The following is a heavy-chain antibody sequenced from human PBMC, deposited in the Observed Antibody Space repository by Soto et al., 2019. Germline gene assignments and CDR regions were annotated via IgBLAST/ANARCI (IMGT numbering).Heavy chain of an antibody. Sequence: QEQLVQSGAEVKKPGSSVKVSCKASGGIFSSYAISWVRQAPGQGLEWMGGIIPIFGTANYAQKFQGRVPINADESTNTAYMDLSSLKSEDTAIYYCARGGSGDVWFNEFWGQGTLVTVSS. CDR1: GGIFSSYA. J-gene: IGHJ4*02. CDR3: ARGGSGDVWFNEF. CDR2: IIPIFGTA. D-gene: IGHD2-15*01. V-gene: IGHV1-69*01.